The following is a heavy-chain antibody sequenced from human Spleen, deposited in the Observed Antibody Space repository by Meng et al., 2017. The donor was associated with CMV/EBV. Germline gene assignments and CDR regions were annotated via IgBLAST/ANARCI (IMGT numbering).Heavy chain of an antibody. CDR2: ISSSSSTI. J-gene: IGHJ6*02. V-gene: IGHV3-48*04. CDR3: ARGCSSTSCPTQIYYYYGMDV. CDR1: GFTFSSYS. Sequence: GESLKISCAASGFTFSSYSMHWVRQAPGKGLEWVSYISSSSSTIYYADSVKGRFTISRDNAKNSLYLQMNSLRAEDTAVYYCARGCSSTSCPTQIYYYYGMDVWGQGTTVTVSS. D-gene: IGHD2-2*01.